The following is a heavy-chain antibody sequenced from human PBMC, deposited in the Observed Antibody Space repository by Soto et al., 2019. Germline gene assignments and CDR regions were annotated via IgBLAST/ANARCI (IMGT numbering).Heavy chain of an antibody. CDR3: ARQGKGLRYCYYGMDV. D-gene: IGHD4-17*01. CDR1: GGSISSSSYY. V-gene: IGHV4-39*01. J-gene: IGHJ6*02. CDR2: IYYSGST. Sequence: SSETLSLTCTVSGGSISSSSYYWGWIRQPPGKGLEWIGSIYYSGSTYYNPSLKSRVTISVDTSKNQFSLKLSSVTAADTAVYYCARQGKGLRYCYYGMDVWGQGTTVTV.